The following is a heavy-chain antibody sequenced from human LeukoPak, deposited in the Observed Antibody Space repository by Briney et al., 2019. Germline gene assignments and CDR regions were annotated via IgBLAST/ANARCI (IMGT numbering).Heavy chain of an antibody. J-gene: IGHJ4*02. CDR2: INPNSGGT. V-gene: IGHV1-2*02. Sequence: GASVKVSCKASGYTFSGYYMHWVRQAPGQGLEWVGWINPNSGGTNYAQKFQGRVTMTRDTSISTAYMELSRLLSGDTAVYYCARDLMGIAYRGAFYYWGQGTLVTVSS. D-gene: IGHD6-13*01. CDR1: GYTFSGYY. CDR3: ARDLMGIAYRGAFYY.